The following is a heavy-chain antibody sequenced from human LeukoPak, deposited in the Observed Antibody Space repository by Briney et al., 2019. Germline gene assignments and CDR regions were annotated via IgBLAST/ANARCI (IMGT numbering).Heavy chain of an antibody. CDR2: INHSAST. D-gene: IGHD1-20*01. J-gene: IGHJ4*02. V-gene: IGHV4-34*01. Sequence: SETLSLTCAVYGGSFSSYYWSWIRQPPGKGLEWIGEINHSASTNYNPSLKSRVTISGDTSKNEFSLKPSSATAADTAVYYCAITGRAAYDYWGQGTLVTVSS. CDR3: AITGRAAYDY. CDR1: GGSFSSYY.